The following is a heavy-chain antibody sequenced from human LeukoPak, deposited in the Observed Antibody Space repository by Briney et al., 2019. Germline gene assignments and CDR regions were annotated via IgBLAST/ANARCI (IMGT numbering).Heavy chain of an antibody. V-gene: IGHV1-8*03. Sequence: ASVKVSCKASGYTFTSYDINWVRQATGQGLEWMGWMNPNSGNTGYAQKFQGRVTITRNTSISTAYMELCSLRAEDTAVYYCAKRPSITTPSRYHMDVWGKGTTVTISS. D-gene: IGHD2-2*01. CDR3: AKRPSITTPSRYHMDV. CDR2: MNPNSGNT. CDR1: GYTFTSYD. J-gene: IGHJ6*03.